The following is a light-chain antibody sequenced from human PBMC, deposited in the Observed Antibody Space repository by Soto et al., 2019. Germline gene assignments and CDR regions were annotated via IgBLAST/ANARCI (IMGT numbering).Light chain of an antibody. V-gene: IGKV3-20*01. J-gene: IGKJ1*01. Sequence: ESVLTQSPGTLSLSPGERATLSCRASQSVRSSYLAWYQQKLGQAPRLLIYVVSNRATGIPDRFSGSGSGTDFTLTFSILESEDFAVYYCQQYGTSPRTFGQGTKVEIK. CDR1: QSVRSSY. CDR2: VVS. CDR3: QQYGTSPRT.